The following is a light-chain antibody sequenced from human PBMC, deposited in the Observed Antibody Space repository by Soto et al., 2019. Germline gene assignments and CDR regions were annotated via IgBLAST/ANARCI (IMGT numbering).Light chain of an antibody. CDR3: KQYENYWT. CDR2: DAS. J-gene: IGKJ1*01. CDR1: QSISAW. V-gene: IGKV1-5*01. Sequence: DLPMPQSHSTLSATAGDSFTITCRASQSISAWLAWYQQKPGKAPKLLIYDASNLESGVPSRFSGSGSGTEFTLTISNLQPDDFATYYCKQYENYWTVGQGNKVDIK.